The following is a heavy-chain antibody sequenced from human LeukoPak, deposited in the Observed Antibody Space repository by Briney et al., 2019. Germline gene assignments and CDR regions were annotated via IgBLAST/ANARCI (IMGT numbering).Heavy chain of an antibody. Sequence: PSETLSLTCTVSGGSISNYYWTWIRQPPGKGLEWIGYIYYSGSTNYNPSLKSRLTISLDTSKNQFSLRLSSVPAADTAVYYCARGDYGVDHWGQGTLVTVSS. CDR3: ARGDYGVDH. V-gene: IGHV4-59*01. CDR2: IYYSGST. CDR1: GGSISNYY. J-gene: IGHJ4*02. D-gene: IGHD4-17*01.